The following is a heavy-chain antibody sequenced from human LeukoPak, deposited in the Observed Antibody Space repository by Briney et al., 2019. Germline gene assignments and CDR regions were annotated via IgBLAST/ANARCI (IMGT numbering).Heavy chain of an antibody. V-gene: IGHV3-23*01. CDR2: ISNNGGDT. CDR3: AKSMSTGYRGFFDY. CDR1: GFTFTTYA. Sequence: PGRSLRLSCAASGFTFTTYAMSWVRQAPGMGLEWVSSISNNGGDTYYADSVKGRLSISRDNSKNTLYLQINSLRGEDTAMYYCAKSMSTGYRGFFDYWGQGTLVSVSS. D-gene: IGHD5/OR15-5a*01. J-gene: IGHJ4*02.